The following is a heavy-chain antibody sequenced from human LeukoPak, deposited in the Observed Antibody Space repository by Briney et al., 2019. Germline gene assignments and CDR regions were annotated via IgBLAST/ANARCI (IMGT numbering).Heavy chain of an antibody. CDR2: IYSGGST. D-gene: IGHD3-22*01. CDR1: GITVRSTY. V-gene: IGHV3-66*01. J-gene: IGHJ4*02. Sequence: PGGSLRLSCAASGITVRSTYMSWVRQAPGKGLEWVSLIYSGGSTYYADSVKGRFTISRDNSKNTLYPQMNSLRAEDTAVHYCARAGGYYYDNSVTYWGQGTLVTVSS. CDR3: ARAGGYYYDNSVTY.